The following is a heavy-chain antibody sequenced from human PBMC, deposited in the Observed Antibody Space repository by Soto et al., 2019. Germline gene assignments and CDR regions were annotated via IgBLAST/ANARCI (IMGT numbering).Heavy chain of an antibody. Sequence: GASVKVSCKASGYTLSSYAIHWVCQAPGQRLEWMGWINPGNGNTRYSQKFQGRVTISRDTSASTAYMEMSSLRFEDTAVYYCARVPRYNWNYAVDYWGHGTLVTVSS. J-gene: IGHJ4*01. CDR2: INPGNGNT. V-gene: IGHV1-3*01. CDR1: GYTLSSYA. CDR3: ARVPRYNWNYAVDY. D-gene: IGHD1-7*01.